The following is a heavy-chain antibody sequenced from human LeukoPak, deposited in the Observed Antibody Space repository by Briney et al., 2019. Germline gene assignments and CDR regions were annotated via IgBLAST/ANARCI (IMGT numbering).Heavy chain of an antibody. CDR2: ISGSGSYI. CDR1: GFTVTKNY. J-gene: IGHJ3*01. CDR3: ARGLGSGDYVANAFDF. D-gene: IGHD4-17*01. V-gene: IGHV3-21*01. Sequence: GGSLRLSCAPSGFTVTKNYMTWVRQAPGKGLEWVSSISGSGSYIHYADSMKGRFTISRDNAKKSVYLHMSRLRAEDTAVYYCARGLGSGDYVANAFDFWGRGTTVSVS.